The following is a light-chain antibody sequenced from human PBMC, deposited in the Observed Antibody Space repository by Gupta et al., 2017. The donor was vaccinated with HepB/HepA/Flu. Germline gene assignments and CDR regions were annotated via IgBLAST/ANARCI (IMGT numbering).Light chain of an antibody. J-gene: IGKJ1*01. CDR2: GAS. Sequence: EIVLMQSPGTLSLSPGERATLSCRATQSVTTNLAWYQQKPGQAPRLLIYGASNRAAGVPDRLSGSGSGTDFILTISRLEPEDFAVYYCQQYGGAPRTFGQGTKVETK. CDR1: QSVTTN. V-gene: IGKV3-20*01. CDR3: QQYGGAPRT.